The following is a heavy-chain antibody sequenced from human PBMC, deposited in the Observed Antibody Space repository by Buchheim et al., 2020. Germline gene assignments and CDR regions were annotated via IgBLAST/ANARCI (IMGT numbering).Heavy chain of an antibody. D-gene: IGHD3-22*01. V-gene: IGHV4-61*02. CDR3: ARDDGYYYDSSGPFDY. CDR1: GGSISSGSYY. Sequence: QVQLQESGPGLVKPSQTLSLTCTVSGGSISSGSYYWSWIRQPAGKGLEWIGRIYTSGSTNYNPSLKSRVTISVDTSKNQFSLKLSSVTAADTAVYYCARDDGYYYDSSGPFDYWGQGTL. J-gene: IGHJ4*02. CDR2: IYTSGST.